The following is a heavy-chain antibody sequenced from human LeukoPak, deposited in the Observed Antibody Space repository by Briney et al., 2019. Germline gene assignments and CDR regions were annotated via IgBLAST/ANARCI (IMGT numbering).Heavy chain of an antibody. CDR3: ASDYFLDY. Sequence: PGGSLRLSCAASGFTFSSYAMTWVRQAPGKGLEWVSTISDSGARTNYADSAKGRFTISRDNSMITLYLQMNSLRADDTAVHYCASDYFLDYWGQGTLVTVSS. CDR1: GFTFSSYA. CDR2: ISDSGART. J-gene: IGHJ4*02. D-gene: IGHD6-25*01. V-gene: IGHV3-23*01.